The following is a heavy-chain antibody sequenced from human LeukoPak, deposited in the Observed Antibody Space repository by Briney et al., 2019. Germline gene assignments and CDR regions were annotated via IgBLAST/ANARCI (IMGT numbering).Heavy chain of an antibody. D-gene: IGHD5-18*01. CDR1: GFTVSSNY. Sequence: GGSLRLSCAASGFTVSSNYMSWVRQAPGRGLEWVSVIYSGGSTYYADSVKGRFTISRDNSKNTLYLQMNSLRAEDTAVYYCARVGVGYGLSSDAFDIWGQGTMVTVSS. J-gene: IGHJ3*02. CDR2: IYSGGST. CDR3: ARVGVGYGLSSDAFDI. V-gene: IGHV3-66*02.